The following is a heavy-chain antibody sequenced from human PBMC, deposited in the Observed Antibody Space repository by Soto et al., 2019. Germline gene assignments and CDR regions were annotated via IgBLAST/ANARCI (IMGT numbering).Heavy chain of an antibody. Sequence: ASVKVSCKASGYTFTSYDINWVRQATGQGLEWMGWMNPNSGNTGYAQKFQGRVTMTRNTSISTAYMELSSLRSDDTAVCFCARDTALPESLRDDFFYFGMDVWGQGTTVTVSS. CDR3: ARDTALPESLRDDFFYFGMDV. D-gene: IGHD2-2*01. CDR2: MNPNSGNT. J-gene: IGHJ6*02. CDR1: GYTFTSYD. V-gene: IGHV1-8*01.